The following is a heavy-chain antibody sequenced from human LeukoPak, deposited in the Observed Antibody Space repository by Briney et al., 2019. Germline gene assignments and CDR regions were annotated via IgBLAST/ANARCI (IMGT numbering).Heavy chain of an antibody. CDR1: GYTFSIYG. V-gene: IGHV1-18*01. D-gene: IGHD3-3*01. Sequence: ASVKVSCKASGYTFSIYGITWVRQAPGQGLEWMGWISAHTGNSDYAQKFQNRVTMTTDTSTSTAYMELRSLRPDDTAVYYCARDGKGRYDFRENDYWGQGTLVTVSS. CDR3: ARDGKGRYDFRENDY. CDR2: ISAHTGNS. J-gene: IGHJ4*02.